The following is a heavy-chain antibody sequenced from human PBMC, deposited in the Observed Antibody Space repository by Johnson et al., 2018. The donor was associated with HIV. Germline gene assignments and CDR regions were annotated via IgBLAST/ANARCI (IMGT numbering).Heavy chain of an antibody. D-gene: IGHD4-23*01. Sequence: QVQLVESGGGVVQPGRSLRLPCAASGFTFSDYYMSWIRQAPGKGLEWVSYISSSGSTIYYADSVKGRFTISRDNAKNSLYLQMNSLRAEDTAVYYGARDRLRWQFDHAFDIWGQVTMVTVSS. CDR1: GFTFSDYY. CDR3: ARDRLRWQFDHAFDI. CDR2: ISSSGSTI. V-gene: IGHV3-11*04. J-gene: IGHJ3*02.